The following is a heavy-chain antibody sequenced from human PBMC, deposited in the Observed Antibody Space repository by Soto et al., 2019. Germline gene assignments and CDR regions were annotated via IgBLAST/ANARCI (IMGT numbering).Heavy chain of an antibody. CDR3: ARDTRRFYYDSSDL. J-gene: IGHJ3*01. CDR2: ISNDGSNK. Sequence: PGGSLRLSCAASGFSFSTYVMHWVRQAPGKGLEWVAFISNDGSNKYYADSVKGRFTISRDNSKNTLYLQMNSLRAEDTAVYYCARDTRRFYYDSSDLWGQGTMVTVSS. D-gene: IGHD3-22*01. CDR1: GFSFSTYV. V-gene: IGHV3-30*03.